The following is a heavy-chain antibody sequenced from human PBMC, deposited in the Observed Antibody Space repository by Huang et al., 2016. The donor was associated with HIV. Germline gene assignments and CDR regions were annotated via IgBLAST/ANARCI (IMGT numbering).Heavy chain of an antibody. V-gene: IGHV4-34*02. CDR3: ARGRGSSWSLFDT. CDR1: GESLSDFF. D-gene: IGHD6-13*01. CDR2: INQSGRT. Sequence: QVQLEQWGARLLKPSETLSLTCAVYGESLSDFFWRWIRQPPGTGLEWIGAINQSGRTNYNPSLKSRVTIAVETSKKQFSLKLKSVTAADTSMYYCARGRGSSWSLFDTWGQGSLVTVFS. J-gene: IGHJ4*02.